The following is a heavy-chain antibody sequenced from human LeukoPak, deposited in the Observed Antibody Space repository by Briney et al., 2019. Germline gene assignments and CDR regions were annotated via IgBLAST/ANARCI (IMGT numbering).Heavy chain of an antibody. CDR3: AREDYYFDY. CDR1: GFTFSSYA. J-gene: IGHJ4*02. CDR2: ISYDGSKT. Sequence: GRSLRLSCAASGFTFSSYAMHWVRQAPGKGLEWVAVISYDGSKTYYADSVKGRFTTSRDNPKNTLFLQMNSLRGEDTAVYYCAREDYYFDYWGQGTLVTVSS. V-gene: IGHV3-30*01.